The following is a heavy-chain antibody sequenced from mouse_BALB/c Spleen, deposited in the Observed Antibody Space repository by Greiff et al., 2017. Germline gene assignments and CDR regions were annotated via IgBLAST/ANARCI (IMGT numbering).Heavy chain of an antibody. CDR3: ARFSYGSSYPYYFDY. CDR1: GYSFTGYY. CDR2: INPYNGAT. J-gene: IGHJ2*01. V-gene: IGHV1-26*01. D-gene: IGHD1-1*01. Sequence: EVQLQQSGPELVKPGASVKISCKASGYSFTGYYMHWVKQSHVKSLEWIGRINPYNGATSYNQNFKDKASLTVDKSSSTAYMELHSLTSEDSAVYYCARFSYGSSYPYYFDYWGQGTTLTVSS.